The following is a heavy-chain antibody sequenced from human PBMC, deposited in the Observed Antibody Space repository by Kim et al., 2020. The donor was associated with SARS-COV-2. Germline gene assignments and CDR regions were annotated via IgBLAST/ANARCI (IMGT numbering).Heavy chain of an antibody. J-gene: IGHJ6*02. D-gene: IGHD2-2*01. CDR3: ARQSCSSTSCYEVTYYYYGMDV. Sequence: SETLSLTCTVSGGSISSSSYYWGWIRQPPGKGLEWIGSIYYSGSTYYNPSLKSRVTISVDTSKNQFSLKLSSVTAADTAVYYCARQSCSSTSCYEVTYYYYGMDVWGQGTTVTVSS. CDR2: IYYSGST. CDR1: GGSISSSSYY. V-gene: IGHV4-39*01.